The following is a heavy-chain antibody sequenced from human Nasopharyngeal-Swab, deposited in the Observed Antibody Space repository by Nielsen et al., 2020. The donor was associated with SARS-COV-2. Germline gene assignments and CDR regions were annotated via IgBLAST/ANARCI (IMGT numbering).Heavy chain of an antibody. CDR2: ITSGGSII. CDR1: GFSFSDYY. V-gene: IGHV3-11*04. J-gene: IGHJ4*03. CDR3: ARDGGSYNDY. Sequence: GESLKISCAASGFSFSDYYMSWIRQAPGKGLECVSYITSGGSIIYTADSVKGRFTISRDNAKNSLYLQMNSLRAEDTAVYYCARDGGSYNDYWGQGTLVTVSS. D-gene: IGHD1-26*01.